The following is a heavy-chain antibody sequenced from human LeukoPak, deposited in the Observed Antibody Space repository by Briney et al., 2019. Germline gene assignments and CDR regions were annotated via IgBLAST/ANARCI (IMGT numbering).Heavy chain of an antibody. D-gene: IGHD2-15*01. Sequence: SETLSLTCTVSGGSVSSGTYYWRWIRQPPGKGLEWIGYIYYTGSTNYNPSLKSRLTISVDTSKNQFSLKLSSVTAADTAVYYCARRGGSGRSFDYWGQGTLVTVTS. J-gene: IGHJ4*02. CDR1: GGSVSSGTYY. V-gene: IGHV4-61*01. CDR2: IYYTGST. CDR3: ARRGGSGRSFDY.